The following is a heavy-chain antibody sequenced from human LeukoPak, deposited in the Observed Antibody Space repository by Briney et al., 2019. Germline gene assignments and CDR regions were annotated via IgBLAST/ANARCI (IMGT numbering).Heavy chain of an antibody. J-gene: IGHJ4*02. CDR1: GFIFSSYA. Sequence: GGSLRLSCAASGFIFSSYAMSWVRQAPGKGLEWVSGISGSGGNIFYAASVKDRFSIYRDNSKSKLYLLMNSLRAEDTAIYYCTRVGYIDEGIDYWGQGTLVTVSS. D-gene: IGHD5-24*01. V-gene: IGHV3-23*01. CDR2: ISGSGGNI. CDR3: TRVGYIDEGIDY.